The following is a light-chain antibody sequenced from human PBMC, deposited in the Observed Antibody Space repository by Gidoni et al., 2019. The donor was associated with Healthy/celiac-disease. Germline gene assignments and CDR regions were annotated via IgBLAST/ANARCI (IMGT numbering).Light chain of an antibody. CDR1: QGISSA. J-gene: IGKJ2*04. CDR2: DAS. CDR3: QQFNSYPQGCS. V-gene: IGKV1-13*02. Sequence: AIQLTQSPSSLSASVGDRVTITCRASQGISSALAWYQQKPGKAPKLLIYDASSLESGVPSRFSGSGSGTDFTLTISSLQPEDFATYYCQQFNSYPQGCSFXQXTKLEIK.